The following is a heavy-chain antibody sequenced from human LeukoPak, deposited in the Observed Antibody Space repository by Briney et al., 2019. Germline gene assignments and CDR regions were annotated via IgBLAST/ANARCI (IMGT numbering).Heavy chain of an antibody. J-gene: IGHJ4*02. CDR3: ARSLFRGYSGYDLYYFDY. Sequence: GESLKFSCKFCGYSFTSYWIGWLRQLPGKGWEWMGKINPGDSDTRYSPSFQGQVTISADTSISTAYLQWSSLKASDTAMYYCARSLFRGYSGYDLYYFDYWGQGTLVTVSS. D-gene: IGHD5-12*01. V-gene: IGHV5-51*01. CDR1: GYSFTSYW. CDR2: INPGDSDT.